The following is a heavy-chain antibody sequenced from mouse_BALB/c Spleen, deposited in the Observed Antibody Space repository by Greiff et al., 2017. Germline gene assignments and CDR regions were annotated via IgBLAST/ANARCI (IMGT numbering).Heavy chain of an antibody. Sequence: EVQVVESGGGLVKLGGSLKLSCAASGFTFSSYYMSWVRQTPEKRLELVAAINSNGGSTYYPDTVKGRFTISRDNAKNTLYLQMSSLKSEDTALYYCARRPTAYYYAMDYWGQGTSVTVSS. D-gene: IGHD1-2*01. J-gene: IGHJ4*01. CDR2: INSNGGST. CDR1: GFTFSSYY. CDR3: ARRPTAYYYAMDY. V-gene: IGHV5-6-2*01.